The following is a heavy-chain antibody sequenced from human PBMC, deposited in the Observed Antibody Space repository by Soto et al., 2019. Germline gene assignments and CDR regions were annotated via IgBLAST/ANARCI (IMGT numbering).Heavy chain of an antibody. V-gene: IGHV4-59*01. J-gene: IGHJ5*02. CDR2: IYYSGST. Sequence: SETLSLTCTVSGGSISSYYWSWIRQPPGKGLEWIGYIYYSGSTNYNPSLKSRVTISVDTSKNQFSLKLSSVTAADTAVYYCAREMGQHWFDPWGQGTLVTVSS. CDR3: AREMGQHWFDP. CDR1: GGSISSYY.